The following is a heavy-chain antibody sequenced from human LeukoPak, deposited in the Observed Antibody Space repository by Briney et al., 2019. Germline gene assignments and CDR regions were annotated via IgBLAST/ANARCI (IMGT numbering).Heavy chain of an antibody. CDR1: GGSFSGYY. J-gene: IGHJ6*03. Sequence: PSETLSLTCAVYGGSFSGYYWSWIRQPPGKGLDWIGEINHSGSTNYNPSLKSRVTISVDTSKNQFSLKLSSVTAADTAVYYCARDLRRMARVTMIVEVPGRKGYMDVWGKGTTVTVSS. D-gene: IGHD3-22*01. V-gene: IGHV4-34*01. CDR3: ARDLRRMARVTMIVEVPGRKGYMDV. CDR2: INHSGST.